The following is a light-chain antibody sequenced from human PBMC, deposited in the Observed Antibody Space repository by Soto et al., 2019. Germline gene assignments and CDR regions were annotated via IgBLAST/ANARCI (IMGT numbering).Light chain of an antibody. J-gene: IGKJ1*01. CDR1: QSVSSNF. CDR3: QQYDSSPRT. CDR2: DGS. Sequence: EILLTQSPGTLSLSPGERATLSCRASQSVSSNFLAWYQQKPGQAPRLLIYDGSNRATGIPDRFSGSGSGTDFTLTISRLEPEDFAVYYCQQYDSSPRTFGQGTKVDIK. V-gene: IGKV3-20*01.